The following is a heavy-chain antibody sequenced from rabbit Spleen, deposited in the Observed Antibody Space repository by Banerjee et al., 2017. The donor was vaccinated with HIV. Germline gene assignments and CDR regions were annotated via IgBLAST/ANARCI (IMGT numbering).Heavy chain of an antibody. CDR3: ARDLVGVIGWNFNL. V-gene: IGHV1S47*01. D-gene: IGHD5-1*01. CDR2: IYNGDGST. Sequence: QQQLVESGGGLVQPEGSLTLTCKASGFDFSNDAMCWVRQVPGKGPEWAACIYNGDGSTYYASWVNGRFTISKTSSTTVTLQMTSLTAADTATYLCARDLVGVIGWNFNLWGQGTLVTVS. CDR1: GFDFSNDA. J-gene: IGHJ4*01.